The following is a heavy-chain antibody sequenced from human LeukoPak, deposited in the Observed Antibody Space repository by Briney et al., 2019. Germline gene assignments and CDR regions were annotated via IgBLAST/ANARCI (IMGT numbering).Heavy chain of an antibody. V-gene: IGHV1-18*01. CDR3: AKAEESEWELVDY. J-gene: IGHJ4*02. CDR2: ISAYNNNT. Sequence: ASVKVSCKTSGYTFSNYGVSWVRQAPGQGLEWMGWISAYNNNTNYAQKFQGRLTMTTDTSTSTAYMELRSLRSDDTAVYYCAKAEESEWELVDYWGQGTLVTVSS. D-gene: IGHD1-26*01. CDR1: GYTFSNYG.